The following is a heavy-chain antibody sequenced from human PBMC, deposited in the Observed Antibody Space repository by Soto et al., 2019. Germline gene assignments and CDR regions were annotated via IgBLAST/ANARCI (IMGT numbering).Heavy chain of an antibody. J-gene: IGHJ6*02. V-gene: IGHV1-69*01. D-gene: IGHD3-9*01. CDR1: GGTFSSYA. Sequence: QVPLVQSGAEVKKPGSSVKVSCKASGGTFSSYAISWVRQAPGQGLEWMGGIIPIFGTANYAQKFQGRVTITADESTSSAYMELSSLRSEDTAVYYCARARYDILTGYNYYYYGMDVWGQGTTVTVSS. CDR3: ARARYDILTGYNYYYYGMDV. CDR2: IIPIFGTA.